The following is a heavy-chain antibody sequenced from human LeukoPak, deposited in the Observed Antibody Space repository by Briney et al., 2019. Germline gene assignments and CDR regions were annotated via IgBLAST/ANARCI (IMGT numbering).Heavy chain of an antibody. CDR1: GFTFSSYG. J-gene: IGHJ3*02. CDR3: ARDGRANWGPNAFDI. CDR2: IWYDGSNK. Sequence: GGSLRLSCAASGFTFSSYGMHWVRQAPGKGLEWVAVIWYDGSNKYYADSVKSRFTISRDNSKNTLYLQMNSLRAEDTAVYYCARDGRANWGPNAFDIWGQGTMVTVSS. D-gene: IGHD7-27*01. V-gene: IGHV3-30*19.